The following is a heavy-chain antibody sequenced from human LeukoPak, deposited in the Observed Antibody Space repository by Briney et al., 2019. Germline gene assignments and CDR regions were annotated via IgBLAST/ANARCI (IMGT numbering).Heavy chain of an antibody. J-gene: IGHJ4*02. CDR3: ARDSYYYDSSGYFFFS. CDR2: IDPSGGNT. V-gene: IGHV1-46*01. CDR1: GYTFTNYF. D-gene: IGHD3-22*01. Sequence: ASVKVSCKTSGYTFTNYFIHWVRQAPGQGLEWMGLIDPSGGNTSYTQEFQGRVTMTRDTSTSTVYMELNSLRSDDTAAYYCARDSYYYDSSGYFFFSWGQGTLVTVSS.